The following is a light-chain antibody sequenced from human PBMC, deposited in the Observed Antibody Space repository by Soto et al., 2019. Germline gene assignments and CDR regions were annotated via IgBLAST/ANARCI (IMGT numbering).Light chain of an antibody. CDR1: QSVSSN. Sequence: EIVLTQSPATLSLSPGARATLSCRASQSVSSNLAWYQQKPGQAPRLLIYGASTRATGIPARFSASGSGTDFTLTISDVQPEDFALYYCHQRQSWPRTFGQGTKVDNK. J-gene: IGKJ1*01. V-gene: IGKV3-11*01. CDR3: HQRQSWPRT. CDR2: GAS.